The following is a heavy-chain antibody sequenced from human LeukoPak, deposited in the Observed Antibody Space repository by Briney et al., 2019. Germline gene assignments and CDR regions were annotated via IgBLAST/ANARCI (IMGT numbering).Heavy chain of an antibody. CDR3: AKVLNYYDSSGYFNFDY. V-gene: IGHV3-23*01. CDR2: ISGSGGST. J-gene: IGHJ4*02. D-gene: IGHD3-22*01. Sequence: PGGSLRLSCAASGFTFSSYAMSWVRQAPGKGLEWVSAISGSGGSTYYADSVKGRFTISRDNPKNTLYLQTNSLRAEDTAVYYCAKVLNYYDSSGYFNFDYWGQGTLVAVSS. CDR1: GFTFSSYA.